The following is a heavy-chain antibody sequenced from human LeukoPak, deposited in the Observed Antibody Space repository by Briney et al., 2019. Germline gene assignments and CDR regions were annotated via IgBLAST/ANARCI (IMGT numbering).Heavy chain of an antibody. CDR2: MNPNSGNT. CDR3: AATTLAARRTYNNW. J-gene: IGHJ5*01. V-gene: IGHV1-8*01. D-gene: IGHD1-14*01. Sequence: ASVKVSCKASKDTFTIYDVNWVRQATGLGLEWMGWMNPNSGNTGYAQKFQGKVTMTMNSSISTAYMELTSLTSEDTAVYYCAATTLAARRTYNNW. CDR1: KDTFTIYD.